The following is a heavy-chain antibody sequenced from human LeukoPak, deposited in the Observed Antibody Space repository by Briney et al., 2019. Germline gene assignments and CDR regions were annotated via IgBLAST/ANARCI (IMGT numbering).Heavy chain of an antibody. D-gene: IGHD3-3*01. V-gene: IGHV4-34*01. CDR3: ARGYDFWSGYYFDY. CDR2: VNHSGST. Sequence: SETLSLTCAVYGGSFSGYYWSWIRQPPGKGLEWIGEVNHSGSTNYNPSLKSRVTISVDTSKNQFSLKLSSVTAADTAVHYCARGYDFWSGYYFDYWGQGTLVTVSS. CDR1: GGSFSGYY. J-gene: IGHJ4*02.